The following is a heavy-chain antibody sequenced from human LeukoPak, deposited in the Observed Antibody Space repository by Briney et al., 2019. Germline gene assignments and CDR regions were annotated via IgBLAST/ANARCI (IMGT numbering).Heavy chain of an antibody. D-gene: IGHD6-6*01. CDR3: AKWAFRAAAPPNLGLQGDV. CDR1: GFTFSSYG. J-gene: IGHJ6*04. V-gene: IGHV3-30*02. Sequence: PGGSLRLSCAASGFTFSSYGMHWVRQAPGKGLEWVAFIRYDGSNKYYADSVKGRFTISRDNSKNTLYLQMNSLRAEDTAVYYCAKWAFRAAAPPNLGLQGDVWGKGTTVTVSS. CDR2: IRYDGSNK.